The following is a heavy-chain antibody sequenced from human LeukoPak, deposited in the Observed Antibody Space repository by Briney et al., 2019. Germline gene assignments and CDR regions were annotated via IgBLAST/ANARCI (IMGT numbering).Heavy chain of an antibody. CDR3: ARLVAGHYFDY. CDR1: GASFTDYY. V-gene: IGHV4-34*01. Sequence: SETLSLTCAVYGASFTDYYWSWIRQPPGKGLEWIGEINQSGSTNYNPSLKSRVTISVDKSKNQFSLKLSSVTAADTAVYYCARLVAGHYFDYWGQGTLVTVSS. J-gene: IGHJ4*02. CDR2: INQSGST. D-gene: IGHD6-19*01.